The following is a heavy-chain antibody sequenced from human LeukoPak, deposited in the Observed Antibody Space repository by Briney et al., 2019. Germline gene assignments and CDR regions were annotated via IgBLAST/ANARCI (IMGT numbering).Heavy chain of an antibody. CDR2: ISSSSSTI. CDR1: GFTFSSYS. J-gene: IGHJ3*02. CDR3: ARAQTDYYDSSGYYYFDAFDI. V-gene: IGHV3-48*01. Sequence: GGSLRLSCAASGFTFSSYSMNWVRQAPGKGLEWVSYISSSSSTIYYADSVKGRFTISRDNAKNSLYLQMNSLRAEDTAVYYCARAQTDYYDSSGYYYFDAFDIWGQGTMVTVSS. D-gene: IGHD3-22*01.